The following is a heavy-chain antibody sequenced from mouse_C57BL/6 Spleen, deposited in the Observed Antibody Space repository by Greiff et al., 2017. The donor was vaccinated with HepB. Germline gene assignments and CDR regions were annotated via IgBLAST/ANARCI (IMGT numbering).Heavy chain of an antibody. D-gene: IGHD2-3*01. CDR2: ISSGSSTI. V-gene: IGHV5-17*01. CDR1: GFTFSDYG. CDR3: ARMGTTDYYAMDY. Sequence: DVQLVESGGGLVKPGGSLKLSCAASGFTFSDYGMHWVRQAPEKGLEWVAYISSGSSTIYYADTVKGRFTISRDNAKNTLFLQMTSLRSEDTAMYYCARMGTTDYYAMDYWGQGTSVTVSS. J-gene: IGHJ4*01.